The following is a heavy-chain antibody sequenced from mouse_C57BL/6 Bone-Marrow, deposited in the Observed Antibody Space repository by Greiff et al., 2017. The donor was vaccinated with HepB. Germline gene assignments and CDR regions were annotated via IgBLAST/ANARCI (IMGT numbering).Heavy chain of an antibody. J-gene: IGHJ1*03. Sequence: QVQLQQSGAELVKPGASVKMSCKASGYTFTTYPIEWMKQNHGKSLEWIGNFHPYNDDTKYNEQFKGKATLTLEKSSSKVYLELSRVTSDDSAVYYGARESYYGSSGDWYVDVWGTGTTVTVAS. D-gene: IGHD1-1*01. CDR3: ARESYYGSSGDWYVDV. V-gene: IGHV1-47*01. CDR1: GYTFTTYP. CDR2: FHPYNDDT.